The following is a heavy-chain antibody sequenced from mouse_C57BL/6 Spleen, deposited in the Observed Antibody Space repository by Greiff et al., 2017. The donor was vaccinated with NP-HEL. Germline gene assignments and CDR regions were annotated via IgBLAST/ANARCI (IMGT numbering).Heavy chain of an antibody. CDR1: GYTFTSYW. CDR3: ARGITTVVATGDY. V-gene: IGHV1-55*01. CDR2: IYPGSGST. J-gene: IGHJ2*01. Sequence: QVQLKHSGAELVKPGASVKMSCKASGYTFTSYWITWVKQRPGQGLEWIGDIYPGSGSTNYNEKFKSKATLTVDTSSSTAYMQLSSLTSEDSAVYYCARGITTVVATGDYWGQGTTLTVSS. D-gene: IGHD1-1*01.